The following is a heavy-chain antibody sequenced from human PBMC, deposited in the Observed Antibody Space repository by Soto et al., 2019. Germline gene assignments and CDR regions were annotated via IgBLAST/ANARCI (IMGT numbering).Heavy chain of an antibody. CDR2: IYYRGNT. V-gene: IGHV4-59*08. D-gene: IGHD3-9*01. Sequence: SETLSLTSTVSGGSIGTYYWSWIRQPPGKGLEWIGYIYYRGNTDYNPSLKSRVTISLDTPKNQFSLKLSPVTAADTAVYYCARHPGYYDILTGYTTYYFDSWGQGILVTVSS. CDR1: GGSIGTYY. CDR3: ARHPGYYDILTGYTTYYFDS. J-gene: IGHJ4*02.